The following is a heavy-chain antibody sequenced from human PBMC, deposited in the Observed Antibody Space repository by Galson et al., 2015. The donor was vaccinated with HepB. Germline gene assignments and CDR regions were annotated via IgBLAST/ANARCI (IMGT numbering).Heavy chain of an antibody. J-gene: IGHJ4*02. D-gene: IGHD6-25*01. Sequence: SLRLSCAASGFTFSIFWMNWVRQAPGKGLEWVSNINEHGNDKYYADSVKGRFTISRDNAKNSSYLQMDNVRVEDTAVYYCVRGSRSSGDYWGQGILVTVSS. CDR3: VRGSRSSGDY. V-gene: IGHV3-7*03. CDR1: GFTFSIFW. CDR2: INEHGNDK.